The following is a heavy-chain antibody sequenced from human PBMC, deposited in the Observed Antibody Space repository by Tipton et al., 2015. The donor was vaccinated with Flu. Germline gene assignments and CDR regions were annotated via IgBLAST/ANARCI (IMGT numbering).Heavy chain of an antibody. CDR2: LYASGDT. D-gene: IGHD1-1*01. CDR1: GGSITDNHYY. V-gene: IGHV4-61*02. CDR3: ARDLWNDRRAYYYYGVDV. Sequence: TLSLTCTVSGGSITDNHYYWNWIRQPAGRGLQWIGRLYASGDTFYSPSFRSRVSISADTSNNQFSLMLASVTAADTAVYYCARDLWNDRRAYYYYGVDVWGQGTTVTVSS. J-gene: IGHJ6*02.